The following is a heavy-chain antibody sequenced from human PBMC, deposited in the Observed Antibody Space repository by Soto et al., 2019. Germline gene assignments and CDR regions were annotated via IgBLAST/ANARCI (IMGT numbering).Heavy chain of an antibody. CDR1: GFTFSSYA. V-gene: IGHV3-23*01. J-gene: IGHJ4*02. CDR3: AILGYSSGWYFDY. CDR2: ISGSGGST. D-gene: IGHD6-19*01. Sequence: GGSLRLSCAASGFTFSSYAMSWVRQAPGKGLEWVSAISGSGGSTYYADSVKGRFTISRDNSKNTLYLQMNSLRAEDTAVYYCAILGYSSGWYFDYWGQGTLVTVSS.